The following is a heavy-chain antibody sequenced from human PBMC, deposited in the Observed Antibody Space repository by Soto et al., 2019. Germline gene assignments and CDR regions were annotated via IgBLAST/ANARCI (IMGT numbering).Heavy chain of an antibody. CDR2: IYYSGST. Sequence: QLQLQESGPGLVKPSETLSLTCTVSGGSISSSSYYWGWIRQPPGKGLEWIGSIYYSGSTYYNPSLKSRVTISVDTSKNQFSLKLSSVTAADTAVYYCARGSIVVVPVGSMDVWGQGTTVTVSS. V-gene: IGHV4-39*01. D-gene: IGHD2-2*01. CDR1: GGSISSSSYY. CDR3: ARGSIVVVPVGSMDV. J-gene: IGHJ6*02.